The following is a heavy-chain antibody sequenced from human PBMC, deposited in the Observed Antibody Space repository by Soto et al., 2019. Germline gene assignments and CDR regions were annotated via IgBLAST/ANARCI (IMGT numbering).Heavy chain of an antibody. V-gene: IGHV3-23*01. CDR1: GFTFSSYA. CDR2: ISGSGGST. D-gene: IGHD3-16*02. Sequence: GGSLRLSCAASGFTFSSYAMSWVRQAPGKGLEWVSAISGSGGSTYYADSVKGRFTISRDNSKNTLYLQMNSLRAEDTAVYYCAKDEYDYIWGSYRPALSFDYWGQGTLVTVSS. J-gene: IGHJ4*02. CDR3: AKDEYDYIWGSYRPALSFDY.